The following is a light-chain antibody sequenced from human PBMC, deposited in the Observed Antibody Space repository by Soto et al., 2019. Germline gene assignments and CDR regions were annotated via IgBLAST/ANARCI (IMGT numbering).Light chain of an antibody. CDR3: QQYNNWPPYT. CDR1: QSVSGN. CDR2: AAS. V-gene: IGKV3-15*01. Sequence: ETVMTQSPATLSVSPGERAILSCRASQSVSGNLAWYQQKPGQAPRLLIYAASSRAAGIPPRFSGSGSGTECTLTISSLQSEDFAVYYCQQYNNWPPYTVGQGTELEIK. J-gene: IGKJ2*01.